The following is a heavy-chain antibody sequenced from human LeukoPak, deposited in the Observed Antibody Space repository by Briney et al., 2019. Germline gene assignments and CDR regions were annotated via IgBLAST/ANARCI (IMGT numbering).Heavy chain of an antibody. CDR3: ARDLRASGYYYGMDV. J-gene: IGHJ6*02. D-gene: IGHD6-6*01. V-gene: IGHV3-66*01. CDR1: GFTFSTNY. CDR2: IYTSGTT. Sequence: GGSLRLSCAASGFTFSTNYMSWVRQAPGKGLEWVSIIYTSGTTYYADSVKGRFTISTDSSKNTLYLQINSLRAEDTALYYCARDLRASGYYYGMDVWGQGTTVTVSS.